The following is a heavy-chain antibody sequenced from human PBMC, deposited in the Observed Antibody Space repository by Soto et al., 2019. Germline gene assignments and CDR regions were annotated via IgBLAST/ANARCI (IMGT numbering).Heavy chain of an antibody. V-gene: IGHV3-48*03. CDR2: ISTSGSDI. J-gene: IGHJ4*02. CDR3: ARESWRIQTDCEC. Sequence: QTWGSLRLSCAASGFTFSSYEMNWVRQAPGKGLEWVSYISTSGSDIYYADSVKGRFTISRDNAKNSLYLQMNSLRAEDTAVYYCARESWRIQTDCECWGKGNIVSVSS. CDR1: GFTFSSYE. D-gene: IGHD5-18*01.